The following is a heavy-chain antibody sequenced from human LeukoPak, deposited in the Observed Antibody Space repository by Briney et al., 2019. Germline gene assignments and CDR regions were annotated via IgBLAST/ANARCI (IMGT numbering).Heavy chain of an antibody. V-gene: IGHV4-39*07. CDR3: ARTYCSGGSCHFDY. J-gene: IGHJ4*02. CDR1: GGSISTDSYY. CDR2: MYYSGST. Sequence: PSETLSLTCTVSGGSISTDSYYWGWIRQPPGNGLEWIGAMYYSGSTYYNPSLKSRVTISVDTSKNQFSLKLSSVTAADTAVYYCARTYCSGGSCHFDYWGQGTLVTVSS. D-gene: IGHD2-15*01.